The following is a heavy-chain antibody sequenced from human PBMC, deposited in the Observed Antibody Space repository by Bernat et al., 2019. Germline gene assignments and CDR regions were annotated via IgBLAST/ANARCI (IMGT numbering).Heavy chain of an antibody. CDR1: GFTFSDYY. J-gene: IGHJ6*03. CDR3: ASGASTSAPYMDV. CDR2: ISSSSSYT. Sequence: VQLVESGGGLVKPGGSLRLSCAASGFTFSDYYMSWIRQAPGKGLDWVSYISSSSSYTNYADSVKRRFTISRDNAKNSLYLQMNSLRAEDTAVYYCASGASTSAPYMDVWGKGTTVTVSS. V-gene: IGHV3-11*05.